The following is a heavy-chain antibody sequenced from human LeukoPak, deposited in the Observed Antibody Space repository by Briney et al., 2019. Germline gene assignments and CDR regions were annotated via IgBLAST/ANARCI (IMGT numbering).Heavy chain of an antibody. Sequence: GGSLRLSCAASGYTFSDFSVNWVRQAPGKGLEWVSSIRVRSNYRYYADSVRGRFTISRDDARDSLFPQMNSLRAEDTAVYFCVRLRRNNDRSGYYYYYDYWGQGTLVTVSS. D-gene: IGHD3-22*01. CDR3: VRLRRNNDRSGYYYYYDY. CDR1: GYTFSDFS. J-gene: IGHJ4*02. CDR2: IRVRSNYR. V-gene: IGHV3-21*01.